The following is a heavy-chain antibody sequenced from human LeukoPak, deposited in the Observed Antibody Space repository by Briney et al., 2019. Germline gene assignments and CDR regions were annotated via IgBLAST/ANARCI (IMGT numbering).Heavy chain of an antibody. D-gene: IGHD3-22*01. CDR1: GFTFSSYA. CDR3: AKPVVSLMYYFDY. CDR2: ISGSGGST. Sequence: GGSLRLSCAASGFTFSSYAMSWVRQAPGKGLEWVSAISGSGGSTYYADSVKGRYTISRDNSKNTLYLQMNSLRAEDTAVYYCAKPVVSLMYYFDYWGQGTLVTVSS. V-gene: IGHV3-23*01. J-gene: IGHJ4*02.